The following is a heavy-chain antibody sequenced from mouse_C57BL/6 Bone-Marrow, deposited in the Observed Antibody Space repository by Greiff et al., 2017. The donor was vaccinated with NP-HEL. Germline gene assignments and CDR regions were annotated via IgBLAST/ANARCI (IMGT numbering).Heavy chain of an antibody. CDR3: ARSAYGSSYAMDY. J-gene: IGHJ4*01. Sequence: VQLQESGPGLAKPSQTLYLPCSVTGYSITSDYWNWIRKFPGNKLEYMGYISYRGSTYYNPSLKSRISITRDTSKNQYYLQLNSVTTEYTATYYCARSAYGSSYAMDYWGQGTSVTVSS. V-gene: IGHV3-8*01. CDR1: GYSITSDY. D-gene: IGHD1-1*01. CDR2: ISYRGST.